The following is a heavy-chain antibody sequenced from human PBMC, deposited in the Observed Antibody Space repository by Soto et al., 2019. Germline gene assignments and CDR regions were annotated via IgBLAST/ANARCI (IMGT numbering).Heavy chain of an antibody. CDR2: IYTSGST. V-gene: IGHV4-4*07. Sequence: QVQLQESGPGLVKPSETLSLTCTVSGGSISSYYWSWIRQPAGKGLEWIGRIYTSGSTNYNPSFKSRVTMSVDTSKNQFSLKLSSVTAADTAVYYCARVVKYQLLYSYYGMDVWGQGTTVTVSS. CDR1: GGSISSYY. D-gene: IGHD2-2*02. CDR3: ARVVKYQLLYSYYGMDV. J-gene: IGHJ6*02.